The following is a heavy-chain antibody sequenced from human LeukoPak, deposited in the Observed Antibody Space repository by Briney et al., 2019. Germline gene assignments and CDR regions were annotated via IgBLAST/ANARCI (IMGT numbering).Heavy chain of an antibody. V-gene: IGHV3-30*03. CDR3: VRAAVYYGSGSYYNYFFDY. D-gene: IGHD3-10*01. CDR1: GFTFSSFG. CDR2: ISYDGSEK. Sequence: GRSLRLSCAASGFTFSSFGMHWVRQAPGKGLEWVSVISYDGSEKYYADSVKGRFTLSRDNSKNTLFLLMNSLRAEDTAMYYCVRAAVYYGSGSYYNYFFDYWGQGTLVTVSS. J-gene: IGHJ4*02.